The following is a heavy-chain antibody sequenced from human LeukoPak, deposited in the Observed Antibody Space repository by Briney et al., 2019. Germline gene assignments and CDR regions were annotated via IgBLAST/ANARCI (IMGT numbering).Heavy chain of an antibody. Sequence: GRSLRLSCAASGFTFNIYAMHWVRQAPGKGLEWVAVTSYDGGIKYYADSVKGRFTISRDNSKNTLYLQMNSLRAEDTAVYYCARVVAVAVAAAFGIWGQGTMVTVSS. V-gene: IGHV3-30*01. CDR2: TSYDGGIK. CDR3: ARVVAVAVAAAFGI. D-gene: IGHD6-19*01. CDR1: GFTFNIYA. J-gene: IGHJ3*02.